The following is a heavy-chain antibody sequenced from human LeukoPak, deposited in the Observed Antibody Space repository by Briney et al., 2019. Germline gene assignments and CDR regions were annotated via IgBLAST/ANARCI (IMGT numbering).Heavy chain of an antibody. CDR1: GFTFSSYA. CDR2: ISYDGSNK. J-gene: IGHJ4*02. V-gene: IGHV3-30-3*01. Sequence: GRSLRLSCAASGFTFSSYAMHWVRQAPGKGLEWVAVISYDGSNKYYTDSVKGRFTISRDNSKNTLYLQMNSLRAEDTAVYYCATEEFDYRGQGTLVTVSS. CDR3: ATEEFDY.